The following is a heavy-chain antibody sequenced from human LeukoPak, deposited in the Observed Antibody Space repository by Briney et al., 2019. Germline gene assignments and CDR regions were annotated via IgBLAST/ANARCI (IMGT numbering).Heavy chain of an antibody. CDR3: ARGLRVYYYYMDV. CDR2: ISTYNGNT. V-gene: IGHV1-18*01. J-gene: IGHJ6*03. CDR1: GYTFTSYG. Sequence: GASVKVSCKPSGYTFTSYGISWVRQAPGQGLEWLGWISTYNGNTNYAQKFQGRVTMTRNTSISTAYMELSSLRSEDTAVYYCARGLRVYYYYMDVWGKGTTVTISS.